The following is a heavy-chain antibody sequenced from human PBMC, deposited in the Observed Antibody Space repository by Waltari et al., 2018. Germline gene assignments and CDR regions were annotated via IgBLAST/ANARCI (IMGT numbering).Heavy chain of an antibody. CDR2: ISGSGAST. D-gene: IGHD2-15*01. Sequence: EVQLVAQGGGLVQPGGSLRSSCAASGFTFTHYAMSWVRQVSGKGLECVSAISGSGASTHVADSLNGRFSISRANSKEMIYLQMNSLRVEDTAIYYCSAAGASWGQGTQVTVSS. CDR3: SAAGAS. CDR1: GFTFTHYA. V-gene: IGHV3-23*04. J-gene: IGHJ1*01.